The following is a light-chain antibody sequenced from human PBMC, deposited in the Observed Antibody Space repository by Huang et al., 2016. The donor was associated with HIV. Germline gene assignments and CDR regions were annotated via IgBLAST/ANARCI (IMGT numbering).Light chain of an antibody. Sequence: DIQMTQSPSSLSASVGDRVIITCRASQSISSYLNWYQQQPGKAPNLLIYAASSLQSGVPSRFSCSGSGTDFTLTIRSLQPEDFATYYCQQSYSNTFTFGAGPKVDVK. J-gene: IGKJ3*01. CDR1: QSISSY. V-gene: IGKV1-39*01. CDR2: AAS. CDR3: QQSYSNTFT.